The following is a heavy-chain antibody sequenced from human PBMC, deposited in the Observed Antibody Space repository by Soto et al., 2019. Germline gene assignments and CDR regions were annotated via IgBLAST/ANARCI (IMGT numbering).Heavy chain of an antibody. CDR2: IXPXXXNX. V-gene: IGHV1-18*01. CDR3: ARLGPYSSGWYYFDY. CDR1: GYTFTSNG. D-gene: IGHD6-19*01. Sequence: ASVKVSCKASGYTFTSNGISWVRQAPGQGLEWMGXIXPXXXNXNXAXKXXXXVTMTTDTSTSTAYMELRRLRFDDTAVYYCARLGPYSSGWYYFDYWGQGTLVTVSS. J-gene: IGHJ4*02.